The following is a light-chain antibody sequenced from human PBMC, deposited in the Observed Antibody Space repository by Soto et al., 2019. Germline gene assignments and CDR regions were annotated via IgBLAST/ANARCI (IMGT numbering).Light chain of an antibody. Sequence: DVVMTQSPLSLPVTLGQPASISCRSSQSLIHSDGDTYLNWFQQRPGQSPRRLIYKVSDRDSGGPGRCTGSGSGTDVTLKISRVEAEDGGVYYCMPGTQWRWTLGQGTEVEVK. CDR3: MPGTQWRWT. CDR1: QSLIHSDGDTY. J-gene: IGKJ1*01. V-gene: IGKV2-30*02. CDR2: KVS.